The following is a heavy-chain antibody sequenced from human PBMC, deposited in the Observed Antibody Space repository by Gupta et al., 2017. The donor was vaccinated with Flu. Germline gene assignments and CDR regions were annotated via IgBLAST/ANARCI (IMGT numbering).Heavy chain of an antibody. J-gene: IGHJ4*02. CDR2: IIPILGIA. CDR3: ARDDSSGYYHY. Sequence: QVQLVQSGAEVKKPGSSVKVSCKASGGTFSSYTISWVRQAPGQGLEWMGRIIPILGIANYAQKFQGRVTITADKSTSTAYMELSSLRSEDTAVYYCARDDSSGYYHYWGQETLVTVSS. D-gene: IGHD3-22*01. V-gene: IGHV1-69*08. CDR1: GGTFSSYT.